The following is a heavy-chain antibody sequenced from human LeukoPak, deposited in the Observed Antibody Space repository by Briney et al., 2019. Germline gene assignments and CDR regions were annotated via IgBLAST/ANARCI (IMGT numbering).Heavy chain of an antibody. V-gene: IGHV3-74*01. Sequence: PGGSLRLSCAASGFTFGNSWVHWVRQAPGKGLVWVSLINADGSTATYADSVKGRFTISRDNSKNTLYLQMNSLRAEDSAVYYCAKWQGRDCSSTSCPPSYWGQGTLVTVSS. CDR2: INADGSTA. D-gene: IGHD2-2*01. CDR3: AKWQGRDCSSTSCPPSY. J-gene: IGHJ4*02. CDR1: GFTFGNSW.